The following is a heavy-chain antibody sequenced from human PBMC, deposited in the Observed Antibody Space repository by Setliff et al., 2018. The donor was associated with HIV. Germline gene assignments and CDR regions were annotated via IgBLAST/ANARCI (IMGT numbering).Heavy chain of an antibody. D-gene: IGHD3-10*01. CDR3: ATAGEMATIGYSYYYMGV. V-gene: IGHV1-69*13. J-gene: IGHJ6*03. CDR1: GGTFSRNP. Sequence: SVKVSCKASGGTFSRNPISWVRQAPGQGLEWMGGITPIFGTTKYAQKFQGRVTITADESRTTAYLDLNSLRSEDTAVYYCATAGEMATIGYSYYYMGVWGKGTTVTVS. CDR2: ITPIFGTT.